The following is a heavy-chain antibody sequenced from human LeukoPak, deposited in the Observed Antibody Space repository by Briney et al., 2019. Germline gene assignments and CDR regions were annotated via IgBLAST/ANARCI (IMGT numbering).Heavy chain of an antibody. V-gene: IGHV1-18*01. CDR3: ARYSSSWYLYDY. CDR1: GYSFTTYG. J-gene: IGHJ4*02. D-gene: IGHD6-13*01. Sequence: ASVKLSCKASGYSFTTYGFSWMRQAPGQGLEWMGIIAYNGNTYYAENLQGRVTMTTDSSTNTAYMELRNLRSDDTAVYYCARYSSSWYLYDYWGQGTLVIVSA. CDR2: IIAYNGNT.